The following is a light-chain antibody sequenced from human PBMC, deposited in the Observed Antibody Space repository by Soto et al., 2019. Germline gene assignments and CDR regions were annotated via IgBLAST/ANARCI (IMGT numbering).Light chain of an antibody. V-gene: IGKV1-5*01. J-gene: IGKJ1*01. CDR1: QSIRRG. Sequence: DIQMTQSPSTLSASVGVRVTITCRARQSIRRGLAGYQQKPGQAPKLLIYDASRLPSGVPARFSGSGAGTEFTLTNSSLQPDDFATYYCQQYNSFSPWTFGQGTKVEIK. CDR3: QQYNSFSPWT. CDR2: DAS.